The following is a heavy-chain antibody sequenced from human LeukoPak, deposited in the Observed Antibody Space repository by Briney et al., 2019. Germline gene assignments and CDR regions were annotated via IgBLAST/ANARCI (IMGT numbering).Heavy chain of an antibody. CDR2: TNHSGST. D-gene: IGHD2-2*01. J-gene: IGHJ4*02. Sequence: SETLSLTCAVYGGSFSGYYWSWIRQPPGKGLEWIGETNHSGSTNYNPSLKSRVTISVDTSKNQFSLKLSSVTAADTAVYYCARGWDHCSSTSCYYDYWGQGTLVTVSS. V-gene: IGHV4-34*01. CDR3: ARGWDHCSSTSCYYDY. CDR1: GGSFSGYY.